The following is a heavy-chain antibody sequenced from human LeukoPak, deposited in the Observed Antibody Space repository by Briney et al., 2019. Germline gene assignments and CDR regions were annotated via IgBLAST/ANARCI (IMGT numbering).Heavy chain of an antibody. CDR2: ISAYNGNT. D-gene: IGHD1-1*01. J-gene: IGHJ6*03. Sequence: GASVKVSYKASGYTFTSYGISWVRQAPGQGLEWMGWISAYNGNTNYAQKPQGRVTMTTDTSTSTAYMELSRLRSEDTAVYYCARGLGLPTSYYYYYMDVWGKGTTVTVSS. V-gene: IGHV1-18*01. CDR1: GYTFTSYG. CDR3: ARGLGLPTSYYYYYMDV.